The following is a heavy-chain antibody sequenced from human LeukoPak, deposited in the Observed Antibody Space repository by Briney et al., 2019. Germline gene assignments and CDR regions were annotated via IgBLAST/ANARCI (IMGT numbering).Heavy chain of an antibody. J-gene: IGHJ3*02. D-gene: IGHD4-17*01. Sequence: PSETLSLTCAVYGGSFSGYYWSWIRQPPGKGLEWIGYMYHSGSTYYNPSLKSRVTISVDRSKNQFSLKLSSVTAADTAVYYCARDGLDGDDAFDIWGQGTMVTVSS. CDR3: ARDGLDGDDAFDI. V-gene: IGHV4-30-2*01. CDR1: GGSFSGYY. CDR2: MYHSGST.